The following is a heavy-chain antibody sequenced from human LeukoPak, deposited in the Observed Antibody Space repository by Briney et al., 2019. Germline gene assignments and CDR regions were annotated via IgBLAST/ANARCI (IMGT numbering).Heavy chain of an antibody. CDR2: ISSSSSYI. CDR3: ARRITMVRGVDY. CDR1: GFTFSSYS. Sequence: PRGSLRLSCAASGFTFSSYSMNWVRQAPGKGLEWVSSISSSSSYIYYADSVKGRFTISRDNAKNSLYLQMNSLRAEDTAVYYCARRITMVRGVDYWGQAAMAPVSS. D-gene: IGHD3-10*01. J-gene: IGHJ4*02. V-gene: IGHV3-21*01.